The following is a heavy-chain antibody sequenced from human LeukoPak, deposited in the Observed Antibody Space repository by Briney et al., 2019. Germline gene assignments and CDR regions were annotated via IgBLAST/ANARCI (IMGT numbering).Heavy chain of an antibody. CDR3: ARDQRYFDWLLSGYYFDY. J-gene: IGHJ4*02. CDR2: IKQDGSEK. Sequence: GGSLRLCCVASGFTFSSYWMSWVRQAPGKGLEWVANIKQDGSEKYYVDSVKGRFTISRDNAKNSLYLQMTSLRAEDTAVYYCARDQRYFDWLLSGYYFDYWGQGTLVTVSS. D-gene: IGHD3-9*01. CDR1: GFTFSSYW. V-gene: IGHV3-7*03.